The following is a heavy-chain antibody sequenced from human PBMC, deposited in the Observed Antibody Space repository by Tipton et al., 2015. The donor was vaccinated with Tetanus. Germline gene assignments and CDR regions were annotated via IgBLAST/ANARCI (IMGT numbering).Heavy chain of an antibody. Sequence: TLSLTCTVSGGSISGSYWNWIRQPPGKGLEWIGYVYYNGNTHYNPALKNRVTISVDTSKNQFSLKLGSVTAADTAIYYCAREVPAAGHFDSWGQGTLVTVSS. V-gene: IGHV4-59*01. J-gene: IGHJ4*02. D-gene: IGHD2-2*01. CDR2: VYYNGNT. CDR1: GGSISGSY. CDR3: AREVPAAGHFDS.